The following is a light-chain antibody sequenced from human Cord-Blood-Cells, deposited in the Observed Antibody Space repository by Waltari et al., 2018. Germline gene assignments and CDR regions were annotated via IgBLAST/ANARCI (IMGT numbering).Light chain of an antibody. CDR3: QQYGSSPFT. CDR2: GAS. V-gene: IGKV3-20*01. Sequence: EIVLTQSPGTLSLSPGERATLSCRASQSVCSSYLAWYQQKPGQAPRLLIYGASSRATGIPDRFSGSGSGTDFTLTISRLEPEDFVVYYCQQYGSSPFTFGPGTKVDIK. CDR1: QSVCSSY. J-gene: IGKJ3*01.